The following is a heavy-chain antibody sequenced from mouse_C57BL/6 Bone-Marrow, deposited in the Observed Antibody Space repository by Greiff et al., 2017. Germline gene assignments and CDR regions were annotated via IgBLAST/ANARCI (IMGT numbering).Heavy chain of an antibody. J-gene: IGHJ2*01. V-gene: IGHV5-17*01. D-gene: IGHD2-4*01. Sequence: VQLKESGGGLVKPGGSLKLSCAASGFTFSDYGMHWVRQAPEKGLAWVAYISSGSSTISYADTVKGRFTISRDNAKNTLFLQMTSLRSEDTAMYYCARRDYPFFDYWGQGTTLTVSS. CDR3: ARRDYPFFDY. CDR2: ISSGSSTI. CDR1: GFTFSDYG.